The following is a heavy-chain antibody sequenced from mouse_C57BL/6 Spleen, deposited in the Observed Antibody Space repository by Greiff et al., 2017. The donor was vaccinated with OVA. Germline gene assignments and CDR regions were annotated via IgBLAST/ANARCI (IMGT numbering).Heavy chain of an antibody. D-gene: IGHD2-4*01. V-gene: IGHV5-17*01. CDR2: ISSGSSTI. J-gene: IGHJ3*01. Sequence: EVQVVESGGGLVKPGGSLKLSCAASGFTFSDYGMHWVRQAPEKGLEWVAYISSGSSTIYYADTVKGRFTISRDNAKNTLFLQMTSLRSEDTAMYYCARPENDYDGAWFAYWGQGTLVTVSA. CDR3: ARPENDYDGAWFAY. CDR1: GFTFSDYG.